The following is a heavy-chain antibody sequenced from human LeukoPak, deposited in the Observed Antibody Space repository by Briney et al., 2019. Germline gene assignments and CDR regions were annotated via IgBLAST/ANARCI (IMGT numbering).Heavy chain of an antibody. CDR1: GYTFTGYY. J-gene: IGHJ4*02. Sequence: GASVKVSCKASGYTFTGYYMHWVRQAPGQGLEWMGWINPNSGGTNYAQKFQGRVTMARDTSISTAYMELSRLRSDDTAVYYCARDFPPPPGSSSWYVWYFDYWGQGTLVTVSS. CDR3: ARDFPPPPGSSSWYVWYFDY. D-gene: IGHD6-13*01. V-gene: IGHV1-2*02. CDR2: INPNSGGT.